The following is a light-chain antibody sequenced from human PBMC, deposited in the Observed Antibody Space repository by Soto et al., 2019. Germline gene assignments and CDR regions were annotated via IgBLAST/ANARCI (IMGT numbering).Light chain of an antibody. Sequence: EIVMTQSPATLSVSPGERATLSCRASQSVSSDLAWYHQKPGQAPRLLIYGASTRATGIPARFSGSGSGTEVTLTINSLQSEDFAVYYCQQYNNWPRTFGQGTKVDI. CDR3: QQYNNWPRT. CDR1: QSVSSD. J-gene: IGKJ1*01. V-gene: IGKV3-15*01. CDR2: GAS.